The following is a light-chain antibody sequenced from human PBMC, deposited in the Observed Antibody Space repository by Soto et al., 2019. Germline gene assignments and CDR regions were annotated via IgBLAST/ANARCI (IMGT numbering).Light chain of an antibody. CDR3: QQLNSYPRT. CDR2: AAS. J-gene: IGKJ1*01. Sequence: IQLTPSPSSLSASVVDRVTIACRASQGISSYLAWYQQKPGKVPKLLIYAASTLQSGVPSRFSGSGSGTDFTLTISSLQPEDFATYYCQQLNSYPRTFGQGTKVDIK. CDR1: QGISSY. V-gene: IGKV1-9*01.